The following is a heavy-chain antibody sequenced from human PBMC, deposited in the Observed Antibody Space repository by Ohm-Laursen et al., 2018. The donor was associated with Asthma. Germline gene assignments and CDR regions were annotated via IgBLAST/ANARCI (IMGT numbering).Heavy chain of an antibody. J-gene: IGHJ6*02. Sequence: TLSLTCTVSGVSISSYYWSWIRQPPGKGLEWIGYVYYSGSTTYNPSLKSRVTISVDTSKNQFSLKLSSVTAADTAVYYCARVITMVRGVYYYGMDVWGQGTTVTVSS. CDR2: VYYSGST. V-gene: IGHV4-59*01. CDR3: ARVITMVRGVYYYGMDV. D-gene: IGHD3-10*01. CDR1: GVSISSYY.